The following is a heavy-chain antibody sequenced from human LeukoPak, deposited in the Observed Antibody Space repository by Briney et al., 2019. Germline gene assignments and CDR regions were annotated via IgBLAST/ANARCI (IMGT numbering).Heavy chain of an antibody. D-gene: IGHD3-22*01. CDR3: ARAGSGYYPFLDY. CDR2: IYSGGST. CDR1: GFTVSNNY. J-gene: IGHJ4*02. V-gene: IGHV3-66*01. Sequence: TGGSLRLSCAASGFTVSNNYMTWVRQAPGKGLEWVSLIYSGGSTYYADSVKGRFTISRDNSKNTLYLQMNSLRAEDTAVYYCARAGSGYYPFLDYWGQGTLVTVSS.